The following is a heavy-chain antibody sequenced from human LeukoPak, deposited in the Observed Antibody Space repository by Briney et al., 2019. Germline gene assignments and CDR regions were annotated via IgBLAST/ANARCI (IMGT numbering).Heavy chain of an antibody. Sequence: ASVKVSCKASGYTFTSYYMHWVRQAPGQGLEWMGIINPSGGSTSYAQKFQGRVTMTRDTSTSTVYMELSSLRAEDTAVYYCARDGGYCSSTSCYYYYYGMDVWGQGTTVTVSS. CDR2: INPSGGST. J-gene: IGHJ6*02. D-gene: IGHD2-2*01. CDR1: GYTFTSYY. CDR3: ARDGGYCSSTSCYYYYYGMDV. V-gene: IGHV1-46*01.